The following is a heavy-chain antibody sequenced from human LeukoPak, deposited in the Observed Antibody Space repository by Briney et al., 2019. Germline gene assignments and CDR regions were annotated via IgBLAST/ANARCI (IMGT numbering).Heavy chain of an antibody. V-gene: IGHV1-46*01. D-gene: IGHD6-19*01. J-gene: IGHJ4*02. CDR1: GYTLTSYY. CDR3: AREARRNSSGWSPPLDY. CDR2: INPSGGST. Sequence: ASVKVSCKASGYTLTSYYMHWVRQAPGQGLEWMGIINPSGGSTSYAQKFQGRVTMTRDTSTSTVYMELSSLRSEDTAVYYCAREARRNSSGWSPPLDYWGQGTLVTVSS.